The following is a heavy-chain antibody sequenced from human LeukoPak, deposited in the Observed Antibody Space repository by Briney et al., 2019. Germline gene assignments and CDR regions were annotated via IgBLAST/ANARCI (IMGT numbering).Heavy chain of an antibody. CDR1: GFTFSSYW. CDR2: INSDGSSS. V-gene: IGHV3-74*01. J-gene: IGHJ4*02. D-gene: IGHD6-13*01. Sequence: GGSPRLSCAASGFTFSSYWMHWVRQAPGKGLVWVSRINSDGSSSSYADSVKGRFTISRDNAKNTLYLQMNSLRAEDTAVYYCARVGRSWYPNSFDYWGQGTLVTVSS. CDR3: ARVGRSWYPNSFDY.